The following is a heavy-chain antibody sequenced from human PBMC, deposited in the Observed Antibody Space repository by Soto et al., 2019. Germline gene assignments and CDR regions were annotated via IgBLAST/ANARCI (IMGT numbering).Heavy chain of an antibody. CDR3: ARDQLQWDTGMVRMSEVYYYYGMDV. J-gene: IGHJ6*02. Sequence: GGSLRLSCAASGFTFSSYAMHWVRQAPGKGLEWVAVISYDGSNKYYADSVKGRFTISRDNCKNTLYLQMNNLRAEDTDVYYCARDQLQWDTGMVRMSEVYYYYGMDVWGQGTTVTVSS. D-gene: IGHD5-18*01. CDR1: GFTFSSYA. V-gene: IGHV3-30-3*01. CDR2: ISYDGSNK.